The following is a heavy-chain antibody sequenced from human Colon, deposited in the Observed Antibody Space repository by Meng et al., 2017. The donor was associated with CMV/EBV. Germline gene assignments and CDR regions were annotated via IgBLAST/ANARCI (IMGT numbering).Heavy chain of an antibody. CDR2: IYSSGRT. J-gene: IGHJ3*01. Sequence: GGSLRLSCVVSGISVSGNYMTWVRQAPGKGLEWLSVIYSSGRTFYGDSAKGRYTISSDTSQNTVYLQMDTLRVEDTAMYYCARVSSAGLALDVWGQGTMVTVSS. CDR3: ARVSSAGLALDV. CDR1: GISVSGNY. V-gene: IGHV3-53*01. D-gene: IGHD3-22*01.